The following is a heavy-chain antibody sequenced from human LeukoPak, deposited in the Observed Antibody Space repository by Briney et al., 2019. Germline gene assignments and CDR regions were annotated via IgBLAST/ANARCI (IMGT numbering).Heavy chain of an antibody. D-gene: IGHD3-10*01. J-gene: IGHJ4*02. CDR1: GGSISSYY. CDR3: ARATRLWGQHDY. CDR2: IYYSGST. V-gene: IGHV4-59*01. Sequence: PSETLSLTCTVSGGSISSYYWSWIRQPPGKGLEWIGYIYYSGSTNYNPSLKSRVTISVDTSKNQFSLKLSSVTAADTAVHYCARATRLWGQHDYWGQGALVTVSS.